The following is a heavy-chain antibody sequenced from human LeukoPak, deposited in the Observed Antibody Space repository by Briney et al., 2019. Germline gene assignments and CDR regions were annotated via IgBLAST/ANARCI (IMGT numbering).Heavy chain of an antibody. CDR2: INHSGST. CDR1: GGSFSGYY. V-gene: IGHV4-34*01. Sequence: SETLSLTCAVYGGSFSGYYWSWIRQPPGKGLEWIGEINHSGSTNYNPSLKSRVTISVDTSKNQFSLKLSSVTAADTAVYYCARDSPYDFWSGYYPSGWFDPWGQGTLVTVSS. D-gene: IGHD3-3*01. J-gene: IGHJ5*02. CDR3: ARDSPYDFWSGYYPSGWFDP.